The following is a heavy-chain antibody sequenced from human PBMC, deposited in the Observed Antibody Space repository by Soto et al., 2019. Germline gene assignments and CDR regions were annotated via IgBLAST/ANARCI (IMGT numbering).Heavy chain of an antibody. V-gene: IGHV1-3*01. CDR3: ARDLVTIFGVGTNWFDP. J-gene: IGHJ5*02. D-gene: IGHD3-3*01. CDR1: GYTFTSYA. Sequence: ASVKVSCKASGYTFTSYAMHWVRQAPGQRLEWMGWINAGNGNTKYSQKFQGRVTITRDTSASTAYMELSSLRSEDTAVYYCARDLVTIFGVGTNWFDPWGQGTLVTSPQ. CDR2: INAGNGNT.